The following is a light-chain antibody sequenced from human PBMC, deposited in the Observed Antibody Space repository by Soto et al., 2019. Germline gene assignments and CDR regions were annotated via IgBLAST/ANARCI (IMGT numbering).Light chain of an antibody. V-gene: IGKV3-20*01. J-gene: IGKJ1*01. Sequence: ILLTQSPGTLSLSPGDRATLSCRASQTLRSGYLAWYQHKPGQPPRLLIYDVSSRPPGTPDRFSGSGSGTDFALTISRLEPEDFAVYYCHQYGSSPRAFGQGTKVDIK. CDR2: DVS. CDR1: QTLRSGY. CDR3: HQYGSSPRA.